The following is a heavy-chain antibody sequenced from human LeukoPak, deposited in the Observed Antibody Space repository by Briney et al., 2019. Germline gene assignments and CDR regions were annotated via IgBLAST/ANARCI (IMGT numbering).Heavy chain of an antibody. CDR1: GYTFTSYG. CDR3: AISVHSGYDLHNYDY. D-gene: IGHD5-12*01. CDR2: ISAYNGNT. Sequence: ASVKVSCKASGYTFTSYGISWVRQAPGQGLEWMGWISAYNGNTNYAQKLQGRVTMITDTSTSTAYMELRSLRSDDTAVYYCAISVHSGYDLHNYDYWGQGTLVTVSS. V-gene: IGHV1-18*01. J-gene: IGHJ4*02.